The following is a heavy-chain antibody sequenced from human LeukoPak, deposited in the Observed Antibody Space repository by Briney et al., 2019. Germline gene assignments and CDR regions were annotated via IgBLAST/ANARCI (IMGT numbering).Heavy chain of an antibody. J-gene: IGHJ6*02. CDR2: MNPNSGNT. D-gene: IGHD2-15*01. Sequence: ASVKVSCKASGYTFTSYDINWVRQATGQGLEWMGWMNPNSGNTGYAQKFQGRVTMTRNTSISTAYVELSSLRSEDTAVYYCARGEVDYYYYYGMDVWGQGTTVTVSS. CDR1: GYTFTSYD. CDR3: ARGEVDYYYYYGMDV. V-gene: IGHV1-8*01.